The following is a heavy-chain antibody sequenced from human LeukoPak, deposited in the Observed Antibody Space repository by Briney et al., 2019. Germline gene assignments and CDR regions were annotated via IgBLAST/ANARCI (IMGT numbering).Heavy chain of an antibody. CDR3: ARDNSVEATAWWFDP. V-gene: IGHV3-73*01. D-gene: IGHD1-26*01. CDR1: GFTFSGSA. CDR2: IRSKANSYAT. Sequence: GGSLRLSRAASGFTFSGSAMHWVRQASGKGLEWVGRIRSKANSYATAYAASVKGRFTISRDDSKNTAYLKMNSLKTEDTAVYYCARDNSVEATAWWFDPWGQGTLVTVSS. J-gene: IGHJ5*02.